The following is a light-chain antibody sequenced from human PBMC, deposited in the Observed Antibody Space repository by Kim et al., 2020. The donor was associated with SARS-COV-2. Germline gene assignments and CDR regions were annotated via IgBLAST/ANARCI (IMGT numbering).Light chain of an antibody. CDR3: QQYDSLPLA. J-gene: IGKJ5*01. CDR2: DAS. V-gene: IGKV1-33*01. Sequence: DIQMTQSPSSLSASVGDRVTITCQASQGISKNVNWYQQKPGKAPNLLIYDASNLKTGVPSRFSGSGSGTYFTFTISSLQPEDIGTYYCQQYDSLPLAFGQGTRLEIK. CDR1: QGISKN.